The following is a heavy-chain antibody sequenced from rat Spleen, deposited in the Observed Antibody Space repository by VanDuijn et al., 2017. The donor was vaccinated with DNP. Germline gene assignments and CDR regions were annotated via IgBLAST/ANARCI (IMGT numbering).Heavy chain of an antibody. D-gene: IGHD1-6*01. Sequence: EVKLVESGGGLVQPGRSLKLSCAASGFNFNDYWIGWVRQAPGKGLEWIGGINKDISKINYTPSLKDKFTISRDNAQNTLYLQMSKLGSEDTAIYDWARAHSTAAVYAWGLGSSVSLSS. CDR3: ARAHSTAAVYA. J-gene: IGHJ4*01. CDR2: INKDISKI. V-gene: IGHV4-2*01. CDR1: GFNFNDYW.